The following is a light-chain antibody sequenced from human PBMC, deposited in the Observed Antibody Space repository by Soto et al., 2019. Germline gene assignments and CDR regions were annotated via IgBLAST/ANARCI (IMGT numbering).Light chain of an antibody. CDR3: QQYENLPT. Sequence: DMHMTQSPSTLPASVGHIVTSTCRARQSISTWLDWYQQKPVTAPNVLISHAYNLQSGLTSRFRGSGSGKDFTFPISRLKPEDIATYYCQQYENLPTVGPGTRMEI. V-gene: IGKV1-5*01. J-gene: IGKJ5*01. CDR1: QSISTW. CDR2: HAY.